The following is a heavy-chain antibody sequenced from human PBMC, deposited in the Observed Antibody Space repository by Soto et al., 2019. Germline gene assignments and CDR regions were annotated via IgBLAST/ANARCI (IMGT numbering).Heavy chain of an antibody. CDR1: GGSVSSFC. CDR3: TRVGPRYCSGATCPMAY. Sequence: SETLSLTCYVSGGSVSSFCWPWIRQSPGKGLESIAYVCSSGSTNYNPSLKSRVAISVDTSKNQFSLNVSSVTAADTAVYYCTRVGPRYCSGATCPMAYRGQGALVTVP. J-gene: IGHJ4*02. CDR2: VCSSGST. V-gene: IGHV4-59*02. D-gene: IGHD2-15*01.